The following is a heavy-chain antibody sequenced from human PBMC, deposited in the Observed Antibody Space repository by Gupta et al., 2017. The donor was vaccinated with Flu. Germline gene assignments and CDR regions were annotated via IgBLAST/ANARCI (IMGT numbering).Heavy chain of an antibody. Sequence: QLVESGGGVVQPGTSLRVSCVGSGFTFSSYGMHWVRQAPGKGLEWVAAISYDGSNEDYADSVKGRFIISRDNAKNTVFLQMNGLRAEETALYYCAKDIVGIWYYGMDVWGQGTTVTVSS. CDR2: ISYDGSNE. D-gene: IGHD2-21*01. CDR1: GFTFSSYG. CDR3: AKDIVGIWYYGMDV. J-gene: IGHJ6*02. V-gene: IGHV3-30*18.